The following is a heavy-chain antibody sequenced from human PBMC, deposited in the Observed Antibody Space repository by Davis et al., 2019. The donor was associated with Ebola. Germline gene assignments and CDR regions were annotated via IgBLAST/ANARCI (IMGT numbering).Heavy chain of an antibody. J-gene: IGHJ4*02. D-gene: IGHD5-12*01. CDR2: IYYSGST. V-gene: IGHV4-39*07. Sequence: MPSETLSLTCTVSGGSISSSSYYWGWIRQPPGKGLEWIGSIYYSGSTNYNPSLKSRVTISVDTSKNQFSLKLSSVTAADTAVYYCARGRYQWLRSIDYWGQGTLVTVSS. CDR1: GGSISSSSYY. CDR3: ARGRYQWLRSIDY.